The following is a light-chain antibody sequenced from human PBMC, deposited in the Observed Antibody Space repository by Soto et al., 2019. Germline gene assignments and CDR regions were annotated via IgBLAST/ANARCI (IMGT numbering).Light chain of an antibody. Sequence: EIVMTQSPATLSVSPGERATLSCRASQSVGSNLAWYQQRPGQAPRLLIYGASTRATGVPARFSGSGSGTEFTLTISSLQSGDFGIYFCQQYNNWPPDRTFGQGTKVEIK. J-gene: IGKJ1*01. CDR3: QQYNNWPPDRT. CDR1: QSVGSN. V-gene: IGKV3-15*01. CDR2: GAS.